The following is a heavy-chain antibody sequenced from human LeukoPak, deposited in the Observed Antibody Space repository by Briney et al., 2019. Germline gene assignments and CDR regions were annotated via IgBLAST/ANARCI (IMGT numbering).Heavy chain of an antibody. CDR3: ARDSSTVTTWFDY. V-gene: IGHV3-30*03. CDR2: ISYDGSKK. D-gene: IGHD4-17*01. J-gene: IGHJ4*02. Sequence: GGSLRLSCAVSGLTSSSYGMHWVRQAPGKGLEWVAVISYDGSKKYNPATVKGRLTISRDNSKNTLYLQINSLGAEDTAVYYCARDSSTVTTWFDYWGQGSLVTVSS. CDR1: GLTSSSYG.